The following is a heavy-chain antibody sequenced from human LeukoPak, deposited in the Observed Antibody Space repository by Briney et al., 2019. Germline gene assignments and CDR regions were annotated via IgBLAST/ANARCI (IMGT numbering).Heavy chain of an antibody. Sequence: GGSLRLSCAASGFTFSSYWMSWVRQAPGKGLEWVANIKQDGSEKYYVDSVKSRFTISRDNAKNSLYLQMNSLRAEDTAVYYCARGGWTYGSGSPYYFDYWGQGTLVTVSS. V-gene: IGHV3-7*01. J-gene: IGHJ4*02. CDR1: GFTFSSYW. CDR3: ARGGWTYGSGSPYYFDY. CDR2: IKQDGSEK. D-gene: IGHD3-10*01.